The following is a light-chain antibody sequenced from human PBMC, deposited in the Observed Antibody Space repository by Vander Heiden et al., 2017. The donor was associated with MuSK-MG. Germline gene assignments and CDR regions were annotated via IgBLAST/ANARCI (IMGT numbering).Light chain of an antibody. Sequence: EIVLTQSPGTLSLSPGERATLSCRASQSVSSSYLAWYQQKPGQAPRLLIYGASSRATGIPDRFSGSGYRTDFTLTISRLEPEDFAVYYCQQDGSSPPFTFGQGTRLEIK. J-gene: IGKJ5*01. CDR2: GAS. CDR3: QQDGSSPPFT. CDR1: QSVSSSY. V-gene: IGKV3-20*01.